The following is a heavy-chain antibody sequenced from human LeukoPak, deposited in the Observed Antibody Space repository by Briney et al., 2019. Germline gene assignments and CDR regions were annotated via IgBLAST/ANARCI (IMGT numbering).Heavy chain of an antibody. CDR1: GGSISSYY. J-gene: IGHJ6*03. V-gene: IGHV4-4*09. CDR3: ARLSPYYYYMDV. CDR2: IYTSGST. Sequence: SETLSLTCTVSGGSISSYYWSWVRQPPGKGLEWVGYIYTSGSTNYNPSLKSRVTISVDTSKNQFSLKLSSVTAADTAVYYCARLSPYYYYMDVWGKGTTVTVSS.